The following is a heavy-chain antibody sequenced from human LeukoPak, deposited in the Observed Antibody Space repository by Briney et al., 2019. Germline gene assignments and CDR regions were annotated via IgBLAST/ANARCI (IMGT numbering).Heavy chain of an antibody. CDR3: ARDNYDSSGYPGF. D-gene: IGHD3-22*01. V-gene: IGHV3-30*04. J-gene: IGHJ4*02. CDR2: ISYDGSNK. Sequence: PGGSLRLSCAASGFTFSSYAMHWVRQAPGKGLEWVAVISYDGSNKYYADPVKGRFTISRDNSKNTLYLQMNSLRAEDTAVYYCARDNYDSSGYPGFWGQGTLVTVSS. CDR1: GFTFSSYA.